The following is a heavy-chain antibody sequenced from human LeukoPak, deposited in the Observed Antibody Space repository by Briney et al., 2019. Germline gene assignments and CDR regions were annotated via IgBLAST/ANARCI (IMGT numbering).Heavy chain of an antibody. CDR2: ITWNSAFI. CDR1: GFKFDDYV. Sequence: PGRSLRVSCVASGFKFDDYVTYWVRQPPGKGLEWVSAITWNSAFIAYADSVKGRFTVSRDNANNSLYLHMNSLRPEDTASYYCATGGAPTYWGQGTPVTVSS. V-gene: IGHV3-9*01. CDR3: ATGGAPTY. D-gene: IGHD1-1*01. J-gene: IGHJ4*02.